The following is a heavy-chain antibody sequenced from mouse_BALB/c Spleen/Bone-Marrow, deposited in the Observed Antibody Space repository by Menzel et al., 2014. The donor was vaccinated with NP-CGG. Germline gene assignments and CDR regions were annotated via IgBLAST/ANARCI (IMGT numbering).Heavy chain of an antibody. CDR3: ATMITDWYFDV. CDR2: IDPANGNT. Sequence: VQLQQSGAEFVKPGASVKLSCTASGFNIKDTYMHWVKQRPEQGLEWIGRIDPANGNTKYDPKFQGKATITADTSSNTAYLQLISLTSEDTAVYYCATMITDWYFDVWGAGTTSTVSS. D-gene: IGHD2-4*01. CDR1: GFNIKDTY. J-gene: IGHJ1*01. V-gene: IGHV14-3*02.